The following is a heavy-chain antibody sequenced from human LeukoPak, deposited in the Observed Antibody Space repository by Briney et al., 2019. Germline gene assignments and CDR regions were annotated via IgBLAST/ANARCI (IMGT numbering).Heavy chain of an antibody. CDR1: GLTFSSHW. Sequence: PGGSLRLSCAASGLTFSSHWMHWVRQALGKGLVWVSRITNDGSSTTYADSVKGRFTISRDNAKNMLYLQVNSLRAEDTAVYYCATPQGGNPAYWGQGTLVTVSS. CDR2: ITNDGSST. V-gene: IGHV3-74*01. J-gene: IGHJ4*02. CDR3: ATPQGGNPAY. D-gene: IGHD1-14*01.